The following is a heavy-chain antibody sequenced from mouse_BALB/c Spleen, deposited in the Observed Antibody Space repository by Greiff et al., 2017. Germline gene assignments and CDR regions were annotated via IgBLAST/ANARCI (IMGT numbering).Heavy chain of an antibody. CDR1: GFTFSDYY. CDR2: ISDGGSYT. Sequence: EVKLMESGGGLVKPGGSLKLSCAASGFTFSDYYMYWVRQTPEKRLEWVATISDGGSYTYYPDSVKGRFTISRDNAKNNLYLQMSSLKSEDTAMYYCARDYGNEGWFAYWGQGTLVTVSA. J-gene: IGHJ3*01. CDR3: ARDYGNEGWFAY. V-gene: IGHV5-4*02. D-gene: IGHD2-1*01.